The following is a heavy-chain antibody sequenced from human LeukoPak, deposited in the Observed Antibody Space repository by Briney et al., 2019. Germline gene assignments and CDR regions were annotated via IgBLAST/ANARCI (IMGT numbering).Heavy chain of an antibody. CDR3: ARLQATGDYLDY. J-gene: IGHJ4*02. D-gene: IGHD1-1*01. CDR1: GGSISSSNW. Sequence: SETLSLTCAVSGGSISSSNWWSWVRQPPGKGLEWIGEIYHSGSTNYNPSLKSRVTISVDKSKNQFSLKLRSVTAADTAVYYCARLQATGDYLDYWGQGTLVTVSS. CDR2: IYHSGST. V-gene: IGHV4-4*02.